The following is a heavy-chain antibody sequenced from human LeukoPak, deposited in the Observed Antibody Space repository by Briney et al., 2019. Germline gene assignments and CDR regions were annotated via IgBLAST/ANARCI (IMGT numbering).Heavy chain of an antibody. CDR1: GFIFNNYV. V-gene: IGHV3-23*01. CDR2: ISGSGVHT. CDR3: AKYYAAGLPYYFDS. D-gene: IGHD6-13*01. Sequence: GGSLRLSCAACGFIFNNYVMNWVRQAPGKGLECVSSISGSGVHTYYADSVKGRFTISRDNSKNTLYLQMNSLRAGDTAIYYCAKYYAAGLPYYFDSWGQGTLVTVSS. J-gene: IGHJ4*02.